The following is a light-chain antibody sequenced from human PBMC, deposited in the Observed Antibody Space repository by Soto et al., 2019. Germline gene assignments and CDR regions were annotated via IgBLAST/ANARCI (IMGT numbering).Light chain of an antibody. J-gene: IGLJ3*02. CDR2: STR. V-gene: IGLV1-47*02. Sequence: QSVLTQPPSASGTPGQRVTISCSGNTSNIGNNYVYWYLQLPGTAPKLLIYSTRYRPSGVPDRFSGSKSGTSASLAISGLRSEDEGDYYCAAWDDSLSGPMFGGGTKLTVL. CDR3: AAWDDSLSGPM. CDR1: TSNIGNNY.